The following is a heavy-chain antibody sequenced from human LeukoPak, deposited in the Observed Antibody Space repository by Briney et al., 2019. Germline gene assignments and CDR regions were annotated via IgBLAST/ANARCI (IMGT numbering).Heavy chain of an antibody. CDR3: ATSIRGYFYFDY. Sequence: ASVKVSCKVSGYTLTELSMHWVRQAPGKGLGWMGGFGPEDGETIYAQKFQGRVTMTEDTSTDTAYMELSSLRSEDTAVYYCATSIRGYFYFDYWGQGTLVTVSS. CDR2: FGPEDGET. J-gene: IGHJ4*02. CDR1: GYTLTELS. V-gene: IGHV1-24*01. D-gene: IGHD3-22*01.